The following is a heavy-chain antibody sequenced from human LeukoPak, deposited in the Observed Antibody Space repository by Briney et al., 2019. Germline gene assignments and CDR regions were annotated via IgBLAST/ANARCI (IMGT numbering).Heavy chain of an antibody. V-gene: IGHV1-3*02. Sequence: ASVKVSCKASGYTFTSYPIHWVRQAPGQRLEWMGWSNGGNGNTKYSQEFQDRVTITRDTSASKAYMELSSLRSEDMAVYYCARDSTGTGLLECWGQGTLVTVSS. D-gene: IGHD1-7*01. J-gene: IGHJ4*02. CDR1: GYTFTSYP. CDR2: SNGGNGNT. CDR3: ARDSTGTGLLEC.